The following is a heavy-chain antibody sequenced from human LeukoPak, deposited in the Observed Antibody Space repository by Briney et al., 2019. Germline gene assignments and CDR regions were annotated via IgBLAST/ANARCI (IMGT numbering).Heavy chain of an antibody. J-gene: IGHJ3*02. V-gene: IGHV5-51*01. D-gene: IGHD3-22*01. CDR3: ARLYYYDSSGYYPEGAFDI. Sequence: GESLKISCKGSGYSFTSYWIGWVRQMPGKGLEWMGIIYPGDSDTRYSPSFQGQVTISADKSISTAYLQWSSLKASDTAMYYCARLYYYDSSGYYPEGAFDIWGQGTMVTVSS. CDR1: GYSFTSYW. CDR2: IYPGDSDT.